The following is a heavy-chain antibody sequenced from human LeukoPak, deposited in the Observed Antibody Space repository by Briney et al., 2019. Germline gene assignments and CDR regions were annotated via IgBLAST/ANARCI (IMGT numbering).Heavy chain of an antibody. CDR3: AKDPYSYGSYFDY. V-gene: IGHV3-30*02. CDR1: GFTFSGCG. Sequence: PGGSLRLSCAASGFTFSGCGMHWVRQAPGKGLEWVAFIWYDGRDKYYADSVKGRFTISRDNSKNTLYLQMKSLRAEDTAMYYCAKDPYSYGSYFDYWGQGTLVTVSS. D-gene: IGHD5-18*01. J-gene: IGHJ4*02. CDR2: IWYDGRDK.